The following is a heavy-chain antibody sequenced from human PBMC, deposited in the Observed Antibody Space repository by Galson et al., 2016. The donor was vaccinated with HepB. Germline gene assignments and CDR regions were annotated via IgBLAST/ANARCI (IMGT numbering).Heavy chain of an antibody. CDR2: TSGSGVNT. Sequence: SLRLSCAASGFTLGDYSMNWVRQAPVKGPEWVAATSGSGVNTFYADSVKGRLSISRDNSKNTVYLQMHSLRAEDTAVYYCARDNNRKAFDIWGQGTMVTVSS. D-gene: IGHD2/OR15-2a*01. CDR3: ARDNNRKAFDI. V-gene: IGHV3-23*01. CDR1: GFTLGDYS. J-gene: IGHJ3*02.